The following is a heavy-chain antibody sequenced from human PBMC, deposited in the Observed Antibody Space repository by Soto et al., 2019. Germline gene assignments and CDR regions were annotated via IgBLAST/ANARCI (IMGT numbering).Heavy chain of an antibody. CDR3: ARDRGPAAAGPDY. Sequence: PGGSLRLSCAASGFTFSSYGMHWVRQAPGKGLEWVAVIWYDGSNKYYADSVKGRFTISRDNSKNTLYLQMNSLRAEDTAVYYCARDRGPAAAGPDYWGQGTLVTVSS. V-gene: IGHV3-33*01. CDR1: GFTFSSYG. CDR2: IWYDGSNK. J-gene: IGHJ4*02. D-gene: IGHD6-13*01.